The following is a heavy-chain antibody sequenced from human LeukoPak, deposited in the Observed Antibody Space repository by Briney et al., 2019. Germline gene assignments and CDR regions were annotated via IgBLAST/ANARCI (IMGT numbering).Heavy chain of an antibody. V-gene: IGHV3-23*01. CDR2: ISGSGGAT. CDR1: GFTFNTYG. CDR3: AKRYGYGRRTD. J-gene: IGHJ4*02. Sequence: GGSLRLSCAASGFTFNTYGMSWVRQAPGKGLEWVSGISGSGGATYYADSVKGRFTVSRDDPPNTLYLQMNSVRAEDTAVYYCAKRYGYGRRTDWGQGTLVTVSS. D-gene: IGHD5-18*01.